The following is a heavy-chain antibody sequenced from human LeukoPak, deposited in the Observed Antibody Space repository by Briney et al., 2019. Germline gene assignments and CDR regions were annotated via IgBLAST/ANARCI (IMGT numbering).Heavy chain of an antibody. Sequence: ASVKVSCKASGYTFTGYYMHWVRQAPGQGLEWMGWINPNSGGTNYAQKFQGRVTMIRDTSISTAYMELSRLRSDDTAVYYCARAGIAAADYYYYYGMDVWGQGTTVTVSS. CDR3: ARAGIAAADYYYYYGMDV. V-gene: IGHV1-2*02. CDR2: INPNSGGT. J-gene: IGHJ6*02. CDR1: GYTFTGYY. D-gene: IGHD6-13*01.